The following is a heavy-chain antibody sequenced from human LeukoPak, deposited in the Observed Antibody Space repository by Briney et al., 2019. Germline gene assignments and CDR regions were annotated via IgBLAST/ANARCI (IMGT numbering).Heavy chain of an antibody. J-gene: IGHJ5*02. D-gene: IGHD1-14*01. CDR1: GGTFSSYA. V-gene: IGHV1-69*13. CDR2: IIPIFGTA. CDR3: ARDGNRGVLPGAHWFDP. Sequence: ASVKVSCKASGGTFSSYAISWVRQAPGQGLEWMGGIIPIFGTANYAQKFQGRVTITADESTSTAYMELSSLRSEDTAVYYCARDGNRGVLPGAHWFDPWGQGTLVTVSS.